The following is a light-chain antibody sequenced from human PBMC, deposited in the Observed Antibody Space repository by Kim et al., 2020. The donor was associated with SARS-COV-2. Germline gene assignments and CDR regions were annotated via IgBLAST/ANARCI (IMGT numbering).Light chain of an antibody. V-gene: IGKV3-20*01. CDR3: QQYGNSPWT. CDR1: QSVNNRY. Sequence: EIVLTQSPGTLSLSPGERTTLSCRASQSVNNRYLAWYQQKPGQAPRLLIYGASSRATGIPDRFSGSGSGTDFTLTISRLEPEDFAVYYCQQYGNSPWTFGQGTKVEIK. CDR2: GAS. J-gene: IGKJ1*01.